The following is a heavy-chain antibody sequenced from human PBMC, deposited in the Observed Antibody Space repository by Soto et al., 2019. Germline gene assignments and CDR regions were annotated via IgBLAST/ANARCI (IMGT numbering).Heavy chain of an antibody. Sequence: GGSLSLSCAASGFTFSSYAMNWVRQTQEKGLEWVSSISSTSSYTHYSDPVKGRFTISRDNANNSLFLQMNSLRAEDTATYYCARDLALAGNYWGQGVLVTVSS. CDR1: GFTFSSYA. CDR2: ISSTSSYT. D-gene: IGHD6-19*01. CDR3: ARDLALAGNY. V-gene: IGHV3-21*01. J-gene: IGHJ4*02.